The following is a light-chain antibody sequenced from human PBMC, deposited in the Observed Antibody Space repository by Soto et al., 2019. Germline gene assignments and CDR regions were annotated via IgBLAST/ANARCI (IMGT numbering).Light chain of an antibody. Sequence: QSVLTQPASLSGSLGQSITISCTGTSSDVGAYNHVSWYQQHPGKAPKLMIYDVNNRPSGVSNRFSGSKSGNTASLTISGLQAEDEADYYCSSYTTTSTLYVFGIGTKLTVL. V-gene: IGLV2-14*03. CDR3: SSYTTTSTLYV. CDR1: SSDVGAYNH. J-gene: IGLJ1*01. CDR2: DVN.